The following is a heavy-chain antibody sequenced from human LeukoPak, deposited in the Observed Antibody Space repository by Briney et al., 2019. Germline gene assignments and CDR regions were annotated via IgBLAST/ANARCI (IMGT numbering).Heavy chain of an antibody. J-gene: IGHJ4*02. CDR1: GSSISSSSYY. CDR3: ATLVSCTTSCYFDF. Sequence: PSETLSLTCTVSGSSISSSSYYWAWVRQPPGKALEWIGSIYYSGTTYYSGALRGRVTISIDTSKSQFSLSLSSMTAADTAVYYCATLVSCTTSCYFDFWGQGTLVTVST. CDR2: IYYSGTT. D-gene: IGHD2-2*01. V-gene: IGHV4-39*01.